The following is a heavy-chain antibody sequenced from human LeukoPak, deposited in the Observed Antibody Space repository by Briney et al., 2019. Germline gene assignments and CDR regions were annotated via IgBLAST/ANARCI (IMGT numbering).Heavy chain of an antibody. Sequence: ASVKVSCKASGYTFTGYYMHWVRQAPGQGLEWMGWINPNSGGTNYAQKFQGRVTMTRDTSISTAYMELSRLRSDDTAVYYCARDLSPYGDYSGCPDYWGQGTLVTVSS. J-gene: IGHJ4*02. D-gene: IGHD4-17*01. CDR3: ARDLSPYGDYSGCPDY. CDR2: INPNSGGT. V-gene: IGHV1-2*02. CDR1: GYTFTGYY.